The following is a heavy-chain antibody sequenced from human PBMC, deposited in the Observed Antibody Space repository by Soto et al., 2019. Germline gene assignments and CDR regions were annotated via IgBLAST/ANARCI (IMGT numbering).Heavy chain of an antibody. J-gene: IGHJ6*02. D-gene: IGHD2-2*01. CDR3: ARHDCISTSCYYYYYYSMDV. V-gene: IGHV1-69*13. Sequence: SVKVSCKTSGGTFSSYAISRVRQAPGQGIEWMGGIIPIFDTANYAQKFQGRVTITADESTSTAYMELSSLRSEDTAVYYCARHDCISTSCYYYYYYSMDVWGQGTTVTVSS. CDR2: IIPIFDTA. CDR1: GGTFSSYA.